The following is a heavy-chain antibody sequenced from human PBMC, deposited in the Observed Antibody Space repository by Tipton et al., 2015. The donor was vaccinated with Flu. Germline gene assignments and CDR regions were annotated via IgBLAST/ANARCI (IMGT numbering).Heavy chain of an antibody. CDR2: IYYSGST. CDR3: ARDQGFGDGLTYDYYAMGV. CDR1: GDSINTGGAY. D-gene: IGHD3-10*01. V-gene: IGHV4-31*02. Sequence: LRLSCTVSGDSINTGGAYWTWIRQRPGQGLEWIGGIYYSGSTYYNPSLESRVSISVDTSRTHVSLKVNSVTAADTAVYYCARDQGFGDGLTYDYYAMGVWGQGTTVTVSS. J-gene: IGHJ6*02.